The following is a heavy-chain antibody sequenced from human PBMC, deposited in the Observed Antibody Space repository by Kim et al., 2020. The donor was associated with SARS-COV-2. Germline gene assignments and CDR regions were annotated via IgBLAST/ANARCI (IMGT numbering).Heavy chain of an antibody. CDR3: AKGNYFGSGSYPTGDY. V-gene: IGHV3-23*01. Sequence: GGSLRLSCAASGFTFSSYAMTWVRQAPGKGLEWVSEISGSGGCTYADSVKGRFTISRDNSKNTLYLQMNSLKAEDTAVYYCAKGNYFGSGSYPTGDYWGQGTLVTVSS. CDR2: ISGSGGCT. CDR1: GFTFSSYA. J-gene: IGHJ4*02. D-gene: IGHD3-10*01.